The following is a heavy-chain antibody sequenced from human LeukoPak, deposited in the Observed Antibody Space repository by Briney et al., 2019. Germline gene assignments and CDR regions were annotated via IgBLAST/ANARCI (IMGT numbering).Heavy chain of an antibody. D-gene: IGHD1/OR15-1a*01. CDR2: INPNSGGT. J-gene: IGHJ4*02. CDR3: ARVPPTTPTLDY. Sequence: ASVKVSCKASGYTFTGYYIHWVRQAPGQGLEWMGWINPNSGGTNYSQKFQGRVTMTRDTSISTTYMELSRLRSDDTAVYYCARVPPTTPTLDYWGQGTLVTVSS. V-gene: IGHV1-2*02. CDR1: GYTFTGYY.